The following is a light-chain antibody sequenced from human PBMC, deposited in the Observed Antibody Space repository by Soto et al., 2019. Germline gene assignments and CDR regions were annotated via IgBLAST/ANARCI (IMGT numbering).Light chain of an antibody. CDR3: ASWDDSLSGRYV. J-gene: IGLJ1*01. Sequence: QSVLTQPPSASGTPGQRVTISCSVNNSNIGSNFVYWYQQFPGTAPKLLIHRNSQRPSGVPDRFSGSKSGTSASLAISGLRSEDDADYYCASWDDSLSGRYVFGSGTKVTVL. CDR1: NSNIGSNF. CDR2: RNS. V-gene: IGLV1-47*01.